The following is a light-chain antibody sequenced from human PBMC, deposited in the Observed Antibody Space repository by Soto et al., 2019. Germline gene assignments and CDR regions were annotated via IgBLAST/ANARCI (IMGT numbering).Light chain of an antibody. CDR2: STD. Sequence: QAVVTQEPSLTVSPGGTVTLTCTSNTGAITSGYYPNWFQQKPGQAPRALIFSTDNRHSWTPARFSGSLLGDKAALTLSSVQPADEDAYYCLLYYGGSPFGVFGTGTKLTVL. J-gene: IGLJ1*01. CDR3: LLYYGGSPFGV. V-gene: IGLV7-43*01. CDR1: TGAITSGYY.